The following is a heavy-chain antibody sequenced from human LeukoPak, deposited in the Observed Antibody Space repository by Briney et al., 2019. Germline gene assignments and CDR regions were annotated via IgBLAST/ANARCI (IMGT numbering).Heavy chain of an antibody. Sequence: SETLSLTCTVSGGSISTYYWSWFRQPPGKGLEWIGYIYYSGYTNYIPSLKSRVTISLDTSKNQFSLKLSSVTAADTAVYYCARDSGTTGEVKFDPWGQGTLVTVSS. CDR1: GGSISTYY. J-gene: IGHJ5*02. D-gene: IGHD3-10*01. V-gene: IGHV4-59*12. CDR2: IYYSGYT. CDR3: ARDSGTTGEVKFDP.